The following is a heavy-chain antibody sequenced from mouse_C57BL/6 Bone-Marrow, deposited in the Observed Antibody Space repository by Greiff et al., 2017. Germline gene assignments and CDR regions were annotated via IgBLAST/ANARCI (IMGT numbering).Heavy chain of an antibody. J-gene: IGHJ1*03. V-gene: IGHV14-2*01. CDR2: IDPEDGET. D-gene: IGHD1-1*01. Sequence: EVNVVESGAELVKPGASVKLSCTASGFNIKDYYMHWVKQRTEQGLEWIGSIDPEDGETKYAPKFQGKATITADTSSNTAYLQLSSLTSEDTAVYYCARNYYGSRYWYFDVWGTGTTVTVSS. CDR3: ARNYYGSRYWYFDV. CDR1: GFNIKDYY.